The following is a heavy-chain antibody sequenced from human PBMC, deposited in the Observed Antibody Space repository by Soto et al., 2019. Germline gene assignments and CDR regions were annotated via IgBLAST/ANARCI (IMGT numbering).Heavy chain of an antibody. CDR1: GFTFISEW. D-gene: IGHD6-13*01. V-gene: IGHV3-7*03. J-gene: IGHJ5*01. CDR3: VREYSSSWFDY. Sequence: PGGSLRLSCAASGFTFISEWIIFFRQAPCKGLEWVANIKQDGSEKYYVDSVKGRFTISRDNAKNSLYLQMNSLRADDTAVYYCVREYSSSWFDYWGQGTLVTVSS. CDR2: IKQDGSEK.